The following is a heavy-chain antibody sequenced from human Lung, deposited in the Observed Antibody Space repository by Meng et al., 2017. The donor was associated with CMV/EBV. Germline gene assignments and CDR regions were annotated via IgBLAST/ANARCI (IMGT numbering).Heavy chain of an antibody. Sequence: ASVXVSXKASGYMFTGYYIHWVRQAPGQGLEWMGWINPNTDGTYFARQFQGRVTMTRDTSISTAYLELSRLRSDDTAIYYCARVPNWGYDTFGELEYWGPGTXVTVSS. CDR3: ARVPNWGYDTFGELEY. CDR1: GYMFTGYY. V-gene: IGHV1-2*02. CDR2: INPNTDGT. D-gene: IGHD3-10*01. J-gene: IGHJ4*02.